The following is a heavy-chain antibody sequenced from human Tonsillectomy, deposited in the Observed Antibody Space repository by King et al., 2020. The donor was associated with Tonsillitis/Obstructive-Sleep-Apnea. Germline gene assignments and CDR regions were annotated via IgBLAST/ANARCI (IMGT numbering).Heavy chain of an antibody. J-gene: IGHJ4*02. Sequence: VQLVQSGAEVKKPGASVKVSCKASGYTFTSYAMHWVRQAPGQRLEWMGWLNAGNGNTKYSQKFQGRVTITRDTSASTAYMELSSLRSEDTAVYYCAIPWSGYYFFDYWGQGTLVTVSS. CDR2: LNAGNGNT. CDR3: AIPWSGYYFFDY. V-gene: IGHV1-3*01. CDR1: GYTFTSYA. D-gene: IGHD3-3*01.